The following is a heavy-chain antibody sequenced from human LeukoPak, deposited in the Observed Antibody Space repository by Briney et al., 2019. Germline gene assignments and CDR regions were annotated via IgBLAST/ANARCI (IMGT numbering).Heavy chain of an antibody. CDR3: AKDLAVGGSYGRGYFDY. CDR1: GFTFSSYA. D-gene: IGHD1-26*01. V-gene: IGHV3-23*01. J-gene: IGHJ4*02. Sequence: PGGSLRLSCAASGFTFSSYAMRWVRQATGKGLEWVSPICDSGGSTYYADSVKGRFTISRDNSKNTLYLQMNSQRAEDTAVYYCAKDLAVGGSYGRGYFDYWGQGTLVTVSS. CDR2: ICDSGGST.